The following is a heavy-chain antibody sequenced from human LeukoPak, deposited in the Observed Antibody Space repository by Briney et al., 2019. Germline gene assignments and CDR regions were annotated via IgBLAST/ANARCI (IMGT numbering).Heavy chain of an antibody. J-gene: IGHJ4*02. D-gene: IGHD5-24*01. V-gene: IGHV1-24*01. CDR2: FDPEDGET. CDR3: ARGRDGYNLIDY. Sequence: ASVKVSCKVSGYTLTELSMHWVRQAPGKGLEWMGGFDPEDGETIYAQKFQGRVTITADESTSTAYMELSSLRSEDTAVYYCARGRDGYNLIDYWGQGTLVTVSS. CDR1: GYTLTELS.